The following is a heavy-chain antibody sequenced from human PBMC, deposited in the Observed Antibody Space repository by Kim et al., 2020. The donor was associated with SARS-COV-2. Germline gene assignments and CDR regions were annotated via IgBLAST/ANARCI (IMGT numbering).Heavy chain of an antibody. CDR3: AREDGESVTTTPLDY. D-gene: IGHD4-4*01. V-gene: IGHV1-69*01. Sequence: QKSQGRVTITADESTSTAYMELSSLRSEDTAVYYCAREDGESVTTTPLDYWGQGTLVTVSS. J-gene: IGHJ4*02.